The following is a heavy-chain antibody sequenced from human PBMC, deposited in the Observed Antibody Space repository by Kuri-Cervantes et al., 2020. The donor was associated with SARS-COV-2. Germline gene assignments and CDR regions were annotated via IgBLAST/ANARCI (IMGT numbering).Heavy chain of an antibody. J-gene: IGHJ4*02. CDR3: AKDPLYRGTYDLGKLDY. Sequence: GGSLRLSCAASGFTFSSYWMSWVRQAPGKGLEWVAFVRYDGGEKHYADSVKGRFTISRDSSKNTLYLEMNSLRVEDTAVYYCAKDPLYRGTYDLGKLDYWGRGTLVTVSS. V-gene: IGHV3-30*02. CDR2: VRYDGGEK. D-gene: IGHD3-3*01. CDR1: GFTFSSYW.